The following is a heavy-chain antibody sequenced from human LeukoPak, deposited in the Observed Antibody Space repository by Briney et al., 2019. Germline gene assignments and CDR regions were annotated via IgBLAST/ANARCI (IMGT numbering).Heavy chain of an antibody. CDR3: ARDTADDSSGYFNPNDAFDI. CDR2: ISAYNGNT. V-gene: IGHV1-18*01. CDR1: GYTFTSYG. J-gene: IGHJ3*02. D-gene: IGHD3-22*01. Sequence: VASVKVSCKASGYTFTSYGISWVRQAPGQGLEWMGWISAYNGNTNYAQKLQGRVTMTTDTSTSTAYMELRSLRSDDTAVYYCARDTADDSSGYFNPNDAFDIWGQGTMVTVSS.